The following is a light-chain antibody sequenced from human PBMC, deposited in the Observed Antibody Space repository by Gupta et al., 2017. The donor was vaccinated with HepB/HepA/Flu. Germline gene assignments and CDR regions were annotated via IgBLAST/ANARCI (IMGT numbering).Light chain of an antibody. CDR3: ETWDSSRSSVV. J-gene: IGLJ3*02. Sequence: QSVLTQPPSMSAAPGQKVTISCSGSSSNIGNNFVSWYQQLPGTAPKLLIYDNNERPSGTPDRFSGSKSGTSATLGITGLQTGDEATYYCETWDSSRSSVVFGGGTRLTVL. V-gene: IGLV1-51*01. CDR1: SSNIGNNF. CDR2: DNN.